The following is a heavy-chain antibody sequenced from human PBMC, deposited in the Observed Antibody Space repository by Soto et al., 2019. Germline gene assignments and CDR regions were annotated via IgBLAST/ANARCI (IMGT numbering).Heavy chain of an antibody. J-gene: IGHJ3*02. D-gene: IGHD2-15*01. CDR2: LFSGGST. CDR3: AREGNCSGGSCYPGEVFDI. Sequence: GGSLRLSCAASGFTVSNNYINWVRQAPGKGLEWVSVLFSGGSTYYADSVKGRFTISRDNSKNTLYLQMNSLRAEDTAVYYCAREGNCSGGSCYPGEVFDIWGQGTMVTVSS. CDR1: GFTVSNNY. V-gene: IGHV3-66*01.